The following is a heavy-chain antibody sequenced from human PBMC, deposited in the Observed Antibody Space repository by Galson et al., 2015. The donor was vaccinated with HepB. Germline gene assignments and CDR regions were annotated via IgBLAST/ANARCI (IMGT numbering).Heavy chain of an antibody. D-gene: IGHD1-26*01. CDR3: AAHYPLYYDY. CDR2: ISGSGGGT. J-gene: IGHJ4*02. CDR1: GFTFSSYA. V-gene: IGHV3-23*01. Sequence: LRLSCAASGFTFSSYAMSWVRQAPGKGLEWVSTISGSGGGTSYADSVKGRFTISRDNSKNTLYLQMNSLRAEDTAVYYCAAHYPLYYDYWGQGTLVTVSS.